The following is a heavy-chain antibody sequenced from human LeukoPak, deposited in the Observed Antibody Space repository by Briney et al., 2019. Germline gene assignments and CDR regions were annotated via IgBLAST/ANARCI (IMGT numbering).Heavy chain of an antibody. V-gene: IGHV1-8*01. CDR2: MNPNSGNT. Sequence: GASVKVSCKASGYTFTSYDINWVRQATGQGLEWMGLMNPNSGNTGYAQKFQGRVTMTRNTSISTAYMELSSLRSEDTAVYYCARGPRAAAGVRHLNYWGQGTLVTVSS. CDR3: ARGPRAAAGVRHLNY. J-gene: IGHJ4*02. CDR1: GYTFTSYD. D-gene: IGHD6-13*01.